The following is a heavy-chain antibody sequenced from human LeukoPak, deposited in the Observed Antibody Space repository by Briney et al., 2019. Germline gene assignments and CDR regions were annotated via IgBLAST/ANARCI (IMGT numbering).Heavy chain of an antibody. V-gene: IGHV4-34*01. CDR3: ARAGVYCSGGSCYFDY. Sequence: SETLSLTCAVYGGSFSGYYWSWIRQPPGKGLEWIGEINHSGSTNYNPSLKSRVTISVDTSKNQFSLKLSSVTAADTAVYYCARAGVYCSGGSCYFDYWGQGTLVTVSS. CDR2: INHSGST. J-gene: IGHJ4*02. CDR1: GGSFSGYY. D-gene: IGHD2-15*01.